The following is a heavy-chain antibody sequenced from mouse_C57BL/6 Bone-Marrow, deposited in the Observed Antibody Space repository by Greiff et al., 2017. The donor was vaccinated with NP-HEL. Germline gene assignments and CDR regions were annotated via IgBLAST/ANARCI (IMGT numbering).Heavy chain of an antibody. CDR1: GYTFTSYW. CDR3: ARRQGKVPYYFDY. D-gene: IGHD6-1*01. Sequence: VQLQQPGAELVRPGSSVKLSCKASGYTFTSYWMPWVKQRPIQGLEWIGNIDPSDSETHYNQKFKDKATLTVDKSSSTAYMQLSSLTSEDSAVYYCARRQGKVPYYFDYWGQGTTLTVSS. J-gene: IGHJ2*01. CDR2: IDPSDSET. V-gene: IGHV1-52*01.